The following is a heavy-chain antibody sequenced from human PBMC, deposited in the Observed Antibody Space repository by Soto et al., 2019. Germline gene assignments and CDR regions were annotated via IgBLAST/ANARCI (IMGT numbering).Heavy chain of an antibody. V-gene: IGHV1-8*01. CDR3: AGRAYCGGDCLY. D-gene: IGHD2-21*02. Sequence: ASVKVSCKASGYTFTSYDINWVRQATGQGLEWMGWMNPNSGNTGYAQKFQGRVTMTRNTSISTAYMELSSLRSEDTAVYYCAGRAYCGGDCLYWGQGTLVTVSS. CDR2: MNPNSGNT. J-gene: IGHJ4*02. CDR1: GYTFTSYD.